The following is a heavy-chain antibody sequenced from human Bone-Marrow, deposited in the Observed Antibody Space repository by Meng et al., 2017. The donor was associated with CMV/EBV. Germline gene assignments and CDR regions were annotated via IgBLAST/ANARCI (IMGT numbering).Heavy chain of an antibody. CDR3: ARDVYGRGWFDP. J-gene: IGHJ5*02. Sequence: LHCQGSGPGRLSPSETLSLTCTVSGGSISSSRYYWGWIRQPPGKGLEWIGSIYYSGSTYYNPSLRSRVTISVDTSKNQFSLKLSSVTAADTAVYYCARDVYGRGWFDPWGQGTLVTVSS. V-gene: IGHV4-39*07. D-gene: IGHD3-16*01. CDR1: GGSISSSRYY. CDR2: IYYSGST.